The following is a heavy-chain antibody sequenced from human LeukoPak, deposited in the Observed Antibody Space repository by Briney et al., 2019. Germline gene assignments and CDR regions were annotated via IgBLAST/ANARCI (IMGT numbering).Heavy chain of an antibody. Sequence: ASVKVSCKAYGYSFTDHYIHWVRQAPGQGLEWLGWINPKNGGTKYAQRFQGRVTMTRDTSIKTAYLDLSSLRSDDTATFYCARGDLPGGDWGQGTLVTVSS. V-gene: IGHV1-2*02. CDR2: INPKNGGT. D-gene: IGHD3-3*01. J-gene: IGHJ4*02. CDR1: GYSFTDHY. CDR3: ARGDLPGGD.